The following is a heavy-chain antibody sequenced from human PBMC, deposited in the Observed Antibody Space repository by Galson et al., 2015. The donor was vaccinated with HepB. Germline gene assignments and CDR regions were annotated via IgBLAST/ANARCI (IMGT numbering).Heavy chain of an antibody. V-gene: IGHV1-69*13. CDR2: IIPIFGTA. D-gene: IGHD3-3*01. Sequence: SVKVSCKASGGTFSSYAISWVRQAPGQGLEWMGGIIPIFGTANYAQKFQGRVTITADESTSTAYMELSSLRSEDTAVYYCARFSGGAQAEYYDFWSGAYYYYGMDVWGQGTTVTVSS. CDR3: ARFSGGAQAEYYDFWSGAYYYYGMDV. CDR1: GGTFSSYA. J-gene: IGHJ6*02.